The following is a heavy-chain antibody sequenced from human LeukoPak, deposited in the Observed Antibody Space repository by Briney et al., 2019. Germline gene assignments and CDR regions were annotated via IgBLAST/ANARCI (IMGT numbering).Heavy chain of an antibody. J-gene: IGHJ4*02. V-gene: IGHV1-2*02. Sequence: RGASGNVACKASGYTLTVFYMHWERHAPEQWLEWMGWINPNSGGTNYAQKFQGRVTMTRDTSISTAYMELSRLSSVTAADTAVYYCARGGTEVGYSPVDYWGQGTLVTVSS. CDR2: INPNSGGT. D-gene: IGHD5-18*01. CDR3: ARGGTEVGYSPVDY. CDR1: GYTLTVFY.